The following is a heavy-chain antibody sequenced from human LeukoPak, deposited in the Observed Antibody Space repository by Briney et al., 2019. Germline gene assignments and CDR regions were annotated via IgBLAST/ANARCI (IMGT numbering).Heavy chain of an antibody. Sequence: PGGSLRLSCAASGFTFSSYSMNWVRQAPGKGLEWVSYISSSSSTIYYADSVKGRFTISRDNAKNSLYLQMNSLRAEDTAVYYCAKDGRQWELLPYYFDYWGQGTLVTVSS. CDR1: GFTFSSYS. V-gene: IGHV3-48*01. D-gene: IGHD1-26*01. J-gene: IGHJ4*02. CDR2: ISSSSSTI. CDR3: AKDGRQWELLPYYFDY.